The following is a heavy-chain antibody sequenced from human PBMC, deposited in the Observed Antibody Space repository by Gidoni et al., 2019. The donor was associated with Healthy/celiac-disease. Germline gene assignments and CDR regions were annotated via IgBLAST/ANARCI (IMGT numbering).Heavy chain of an antibody. CDR2: IIPIFGTA. J-gene: IGHJ4*02. V-gene: IGHV1-69*06. CDR3: SSDMITFGGVIAGYYFDY. D-gene: IGHD3-16*02. Sequence: QVQLVQSGAEVKKPGSSVKVSCKASGGTFSSYAISWVRQVPGQGLEWMGGIIPIFGTANSAQKFQGIFTITADKSTSTAYMALTSLRSEDTAVYYCSSDMITFGGVIAGYYFDYWGQGTLVTVSS. CDR1: GGTFSSYA.